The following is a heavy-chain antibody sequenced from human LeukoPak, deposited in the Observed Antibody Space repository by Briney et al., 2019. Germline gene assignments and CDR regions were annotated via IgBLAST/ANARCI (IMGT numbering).Heavy chain of an antibody. Sequence: KPGGSLRLSCAASGFTFSDYYMSWIRQAPGKGLEWLSYISSSGSTIYYADSVKGRFTISRNNAKNSLYLQMNSLRAEDTAVYYCASYSSSWYWSYYFDYWGQGTLVTVSS. CDR3: ASYSSSWYWSYYFDY. J-gene: IGHJ4*02. CDR2: ISSSGSTI. CDR1: GFTFSDYY. D-gene: IGHD6-13*01. V-gene: IGHV3-11*04.